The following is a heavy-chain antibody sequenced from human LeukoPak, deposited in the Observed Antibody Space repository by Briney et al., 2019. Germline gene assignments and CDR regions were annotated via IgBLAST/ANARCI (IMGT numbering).Heavy chain of an antibody. CDR1: GFTFSSYS. Sequence: GGSLRLSCAASGFTFSSYSMNWVRQAPGKGLEWVSAISGSGGSTYYADSVKGRFTISRDNSKNTLYLQMNSLRAEDTAVYYSAKSPRGIAARQPIDYWGQGTLVTVSS. V-gene: IGHV3-23*01. J-gene: IGHJ4*02. D-gene: IGHD6-6*01. CDR3: AKSPRGIAARQPIDY. CDR2: ISGSGGST.